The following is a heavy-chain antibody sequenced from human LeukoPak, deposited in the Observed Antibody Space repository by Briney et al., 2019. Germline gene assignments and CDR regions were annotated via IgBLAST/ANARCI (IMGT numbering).Heavy chain of an antibody. J-gene: IGHJ6*03. Sequence: SETLSLTCTVSGGSFSSGGYYWNWIRQPPGKGLEWIGYIYHSGSTYYNPSLKSRVTISVDTSKNQFSLKLSSVTAADTAVYYCARDSVYYYMDVWGKGTTVTVSS. CDR2: IYHSGST. CDR1: GGSFSSGGYY. CDR3: ARDSVYYYMDV. V-gene: IGHV4-30-2*01.